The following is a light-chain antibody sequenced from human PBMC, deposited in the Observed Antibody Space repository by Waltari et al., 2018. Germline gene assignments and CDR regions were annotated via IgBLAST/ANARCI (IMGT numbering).Light chain of an antibody. Sequence: DIVMTQSPDSLAVSLGARATINCKSSQSILYHSNNRNYLTWFQQKTGQPPKLLIYWASTRESGVPDRFSGSGSGTDFTLTISSLQAEDVAVYYCQQYYNVPYSFGQGTKVEI. CDR2: WAS. CDR3: QQYYNVPYS. J-gene: IGKJ2*03. CDR1: QSILYHSNNRNY. V-gene: IGKV4-1*01.